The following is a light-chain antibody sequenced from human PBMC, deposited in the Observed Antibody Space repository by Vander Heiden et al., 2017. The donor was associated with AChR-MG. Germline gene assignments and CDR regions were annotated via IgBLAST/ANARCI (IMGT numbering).Light chain of an antibody. CDR2: GNS. J-gene: IGLJ3*02. V-gene: IGLV1-40*01. Sequence: QSVLTQPPSVSGAPGQRVTISCTGSSSNIGAGYDVHWYQQLPGTAHKLLIYGNSNRPAGVPDRFSGSKSGTSASLAITGLQAEDEADYYCQSYDSSLWVFGGGTKLTGL. CDR3: QSYDSSLWV. CDR1: SSNIGAGYD.